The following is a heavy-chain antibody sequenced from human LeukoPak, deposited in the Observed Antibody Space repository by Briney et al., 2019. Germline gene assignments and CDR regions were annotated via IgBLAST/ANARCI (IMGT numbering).Heavy chain of an antibody. J-gene: IGHJ4*02. D-gene: IGHD3-10*01. Sequence: GGSLRLSCAASRFIFGNAWMSWVRQAPGKGLEWVGRIKSKTDGWTTEYAAPVKGRFTISRDDSTTTLFLQMNSLKTEDTAVYYCNTDPIGGFGELLYHRERWGQGTLVTVSS. CDR1: RFIFGNAW. CDR2: IKSKTDGWTT. V-gene: IGHV3-15*01. CDR3: NTDPIGGFGELLYHRER.